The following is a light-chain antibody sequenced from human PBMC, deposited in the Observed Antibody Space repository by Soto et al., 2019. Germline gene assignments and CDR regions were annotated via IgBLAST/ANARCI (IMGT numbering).Light chain of an antibody. CDR2: WAS. V-gene: IGKV4-1*01. Sequence: DFVMTQSPDSLPVSLGERATINCKSSQSVLYSSNNKNYLAWYQQKPGQPPKLLIYWASTRESGVPDRFSGSGSGTDFTLTISSLQAEDVAVYYCQQYYGTPHTFGQGTKVDIK. J-gene: IGKJ2*01. CDR1: QSVLYSSNNKNY. CDR3: QQYYGTPHT.